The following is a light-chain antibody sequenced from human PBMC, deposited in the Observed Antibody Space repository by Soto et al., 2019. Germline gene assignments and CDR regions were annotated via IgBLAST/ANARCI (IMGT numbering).Light chain of an antibody. CDR2: GAS. Sequence: MTLSSATPSVSPRERVTLSCRASQGVATNLAWYQQRPGQAPRLLIYGASKRAIGLPARFSGSGSGTEFTLTICSLLSGDFAVYNCQQYKDWAQTLGPGTKV. V-gene: IGKV3-15*01. CDR1: QGVATN. CDR3: QQYKDWAQT. J-gene: IGKJ1*01.